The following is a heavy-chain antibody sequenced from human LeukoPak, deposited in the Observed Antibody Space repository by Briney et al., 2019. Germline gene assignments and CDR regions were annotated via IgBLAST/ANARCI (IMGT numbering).Heavy chain of an antibody. CDR3: ATTVGSFGAFDI. Sequence: GASVKVSCKASGYTFTSYDINWVRQATGQGLEWMGWMNPNSGNTGYAQKFQGRVTMTRNTSISTAYMELSSLRSEDTAVYYCATTVGSFGAFDIWGQGTMVTVSS. V-gene: IGHV1-8*01. J-gene: IGHJ3*02. CDR2: MNPNSGNT. CDR1: GYTFTSYD. D-gene: IGHD3-16*01.